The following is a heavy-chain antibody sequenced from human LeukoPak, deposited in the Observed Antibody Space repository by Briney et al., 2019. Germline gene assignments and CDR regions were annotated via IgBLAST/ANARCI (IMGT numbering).Heavy chain of an antibody. Sequence: PSETLSLTCAVYGGSFSGYYWSWIRQPPGKGLEWIGEINHSGSTNYNPSLKSRVTISVDTSKNQFSLKLSSVTAAETAVYYCARGQGDYGGYGLLDWFDPWGQGTLVTVSS. D-gene: IGHD4-17*01. J-gene: IGHJ5*02. CDR2: INHSGST. CDR3: ARGQGDYGGYGLLDWFDP. CDR1: GGSFSGYY. V-gene: IGHV4-34*01.